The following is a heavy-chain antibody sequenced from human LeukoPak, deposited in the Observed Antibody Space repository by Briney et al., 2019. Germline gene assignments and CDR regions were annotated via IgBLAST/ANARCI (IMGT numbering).Heavy chain of an antibody. CDR3: ARGPLREGYYYHAMDV. V-gene: IGHV4-34*01. J-gene: IGHJ6*02. CDR2: INHSGRT. Sequence: GSLRLSCAASGFTFSSYAMSWLRQPPGKGLEGIGEINHSGRTNYNPSLKSRVTISTDMSKNQISLKLSSVTAADTSVYYCARGPLREGYYYHAMDVWGQGTTVTVSS. CDR1: GFTFSSYA.